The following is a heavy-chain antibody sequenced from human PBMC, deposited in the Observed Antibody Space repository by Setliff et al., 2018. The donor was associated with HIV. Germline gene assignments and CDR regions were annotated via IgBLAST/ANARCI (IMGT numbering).Heavy chain of an antibody. D-gene: IGHD3-16*01. V-gene: IGHV4-59*08. J-gene: IGHJ3*02. CDR1: GGSITDFY. CDR2: AHHSGTT. CDR3: ARWGEPSIKAFDI. Sequence: SETLSLTCAVSGGSITDFYWNWIRQPPGKGLEWIGFAHHSGTTSYNPPLQSRVIIAVDTSRNEFSLRVNSVTAADTAVYYCARWGEPSIKAFDIWGQGTMVTVSS.